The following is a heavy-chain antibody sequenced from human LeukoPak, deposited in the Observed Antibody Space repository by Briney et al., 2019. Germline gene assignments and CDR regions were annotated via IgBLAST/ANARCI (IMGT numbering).Heavy chain of an antibody. V-gene: IGHV5-51*01. D-gene: IGHD4-17*01. CDR1: GYSFTSYW. CDR3: ARSVGDYAFFDY. Sequence: GESMKVSCKVSGYSFTSYWIGWVRQMPGKGLEWMGTIYPGDSDTRYSPSFQGQVTISADKSISTAYLQWSSLKASDTAMYYCARSVGDYAFFDYWGQGTLVTVSS. J-gene: IGHJ4*02. CDR2: IYPGDSDT.